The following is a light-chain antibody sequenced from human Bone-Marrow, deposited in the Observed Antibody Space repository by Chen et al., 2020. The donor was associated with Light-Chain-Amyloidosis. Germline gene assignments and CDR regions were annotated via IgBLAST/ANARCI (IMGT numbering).Light chain of an antibody. J-gene: IGLJ1*01. CDR1: SSDVGGDNH. CDR3: SSYTITNTLV. V-gene: IGLV2-14*01. CDR2: EGT. Sequence: QSALTQPASVSGSPGQSITISCTGTSSDVGGDNHVSWYQQHPDKAPKLMIYEGTNRPSWVPDRFSCSKSDNTASLTISGLQTEDEADYCCSSYTITNTLVFGSGTSVTVL.